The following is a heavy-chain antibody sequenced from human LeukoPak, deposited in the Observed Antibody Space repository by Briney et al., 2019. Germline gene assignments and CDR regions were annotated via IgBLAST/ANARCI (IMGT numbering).Heavy chain of an antibody. CDR1: GFTFSSYS. J-gene: IGHJ3*02. V-gene: IGHV3-21*01. D-gene: IGHD3-22*01. Sequence: GGTLRLSCAASGFTFSSYSMNWVRQAQGKGLEWVSSSSSSSSYIYYADSVKGRFTISRDNAKNSLYLQMNSLRAEDMAVYYCARDRHPTYYYDSSGYFGVGDAFDIWGQGTMVTVSS. CDR2: SSSSSSYI. CDR3: ARDRHPTYYYDSSGYFGVGDAFDI.